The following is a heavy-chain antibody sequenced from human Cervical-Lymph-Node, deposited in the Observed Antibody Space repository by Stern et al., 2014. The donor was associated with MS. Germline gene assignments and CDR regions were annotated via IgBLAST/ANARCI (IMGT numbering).Heavy chain of an antibody. D-gene: IGHD3-22*01. CDR1: GFTFTSSA. CDR2: IVVGSGNT. CDR3: AAGTDYYDSSGFDAFDI. J-gene: IGHJ3*02. Sequence: QLVQSGPEVKKPGTSVKVSCKASGFTFTSSAVQWVRQARGQRLEWIGWIVVGSGNTNYAQKFQERVTNTKDTSANPAYMKRSSLRSEVTAVYYCAAGTDYYDSSGFDAFDIWGQGTMVTVSS. V-gene: IGHV1-58*01.